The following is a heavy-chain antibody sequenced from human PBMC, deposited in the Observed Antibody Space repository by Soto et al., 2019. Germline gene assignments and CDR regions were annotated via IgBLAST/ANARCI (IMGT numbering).Heavy chain of an antibody. CDR2: IYWDDEK. CDR3: ARIVVLWFGELRYYYYYGMDV. Sequence: SRPTLVNPTQTLTLTCTFSGFSLRTSGVGVAWIRQPPGKALEWLALIYWDDEKSYSTSLKSRLTISKDTSKSQVVLTMTNMDPVDTATYYCARIVVLWFGELRYYYYYGMDVWGQGTTVTVSS. V-gene: IGHV2-5*02. J-gene: IGHJ6*02. CDR1: GFSLRTSGVG. D-gene: IGHD3-10*01.